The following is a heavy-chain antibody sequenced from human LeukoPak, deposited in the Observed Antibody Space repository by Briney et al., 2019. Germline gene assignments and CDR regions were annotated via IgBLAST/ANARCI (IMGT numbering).Heavy chain of an antibody. D-gene: IGHD6-6*01. Sequence: PSETLSLTCTVPGGSISSGNDYRGWLRQPPGKGLEWIGTIDHSGTTNYNPSPKRRVTISAATSKDQLSLTLTSVTAVDTAIYCCVRDRGSSFWFYYWGQGTLVIVSS. CDR3: VRDRGSSFWFYY. CDR1: GGSISSGNDY. CDR2: IDHSGTT. V-gene: IGHV4-39*07. J-gene: IGHJ4*02.